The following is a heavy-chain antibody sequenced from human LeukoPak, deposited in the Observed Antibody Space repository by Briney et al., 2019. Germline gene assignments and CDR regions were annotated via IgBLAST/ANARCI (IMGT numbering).Heavy chain of an antibody. D-gene: IGHD2-8*01. J-gene: IGHJ4*02. CDR2: INPNSGGT. Sequence: ASVKVSCKASGGTFSSYAISWVRQAPGQGLEWMGWINPNSGGTNYAQKFQGRVTMTRDTSISTAFMELSRLRSDDTAVYYCARMVPRGYWGQGTLVTVSS. V-gene: IGHV1-2*02. CDR3: ARMVPRGY. CDR1: GGTFSSYA.